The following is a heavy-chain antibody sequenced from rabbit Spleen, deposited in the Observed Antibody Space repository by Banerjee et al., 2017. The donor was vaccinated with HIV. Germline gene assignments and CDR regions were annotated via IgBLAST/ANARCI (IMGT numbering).Heavy chain of an antibody. CDR3: ARDPSSDGGNVYGVYGMDL. Sequence: QEQLVESGGGLVQPGGSLKLSCKASGFDFSDYGMSWVRQAPGKGLEWIGCISTGDGNTYYASWAKGRFTISKTSSTTVTLQMTSLTAADTATYFWARDPSSDGGNVYGVYGMDLWGPGTLVTVS. CDR2: ISTGDGNT. J-gene: IGHJ6*01. D-gene: IGHD6-1*01. CDR1: GFDFSDYG. V-gene: IGHV1S45*01.